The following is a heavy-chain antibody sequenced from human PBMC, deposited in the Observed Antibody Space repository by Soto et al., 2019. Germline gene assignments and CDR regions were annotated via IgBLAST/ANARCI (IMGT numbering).Heavy chain of an antibody. J-gene: IGHJ3*01. CDR3: ARKALSHGAFDL. Sequence: EVQLVEAGGGLVQPGGSLRLSCAASGFTFSSYAMHWVRHGAGKGLEWISTIGTSGDTYYPASVRGRFATSRENAKNSLYLQMNSLRAEDTALYYCARKALSHGAFDLWGQGTVVTVSS. CDR1: GFTFSSYA. V-gene: IGHV3-13*01. CDR2: IGTSGDT.